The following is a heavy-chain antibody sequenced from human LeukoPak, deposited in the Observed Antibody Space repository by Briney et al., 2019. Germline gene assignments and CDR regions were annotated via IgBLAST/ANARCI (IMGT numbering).Heavy chain of an antibody. J-gene: IGHJ4*02. Sequence: SETLSLTCTVSGGSISSYYWSWIRQPPGKGLAWIGYIYYSGSTNYNPSLKSRVTISVDTSKNQFSLKLSSVTAADTAVYYCARGIAAAAYFDYWGQGTLVTVSS. V-gene: IGHV4-59*12. CDR2: IYYSGST. D-gene: IGHD6-13*01. CDR1: GGSISSYY. CDR3: ARGIAAAAYFDY.